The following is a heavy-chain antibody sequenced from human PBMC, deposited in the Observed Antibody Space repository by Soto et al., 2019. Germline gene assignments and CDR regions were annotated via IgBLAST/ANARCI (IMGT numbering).Heavy chain of an antibody. CDR1: GFTFSGSA. V-gene: IGHV3-73*01. D-gene: IGHD2-2*01. J-gene: IGHJ6*02. Sequence: GGSLRLSCAASGFTFSGSAMHWVRQASGKGLEWVGRIRSKANSYATAYAASVKGRFTTSRDDSKNTAYLQMNSLKTEDTAVYYCTRRNHIVVVPAAGYSYGYDPMEDVWGQGTTVTVSS. CDR3: TRRNHIVVVPAAGYSYGYDPMEDV. CDR2: IRSKANSYAT.